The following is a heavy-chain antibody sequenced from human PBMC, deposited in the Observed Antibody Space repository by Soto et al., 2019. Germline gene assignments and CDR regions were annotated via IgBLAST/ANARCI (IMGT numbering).Heavy chain of an antibody. V-gene: IGHV3-48*03. J-gene: IGHJ4*02. CDR3: ARGFGRFNY. Sequence: EVQLLESGGGLVQPGGSLRLSCGVSGFTFNDFEMNWVRQAPGKGLEWLAYIDGSGTTKKYADSVRGRFTISRDNPNNPLFLQISSLSAADTAIYYCARGFGRFNYWGQGTLVSVSS. CDR2: IDGSGTTK. CDR1: GFTFNDFE. D-gene: IGHD3-10*01.